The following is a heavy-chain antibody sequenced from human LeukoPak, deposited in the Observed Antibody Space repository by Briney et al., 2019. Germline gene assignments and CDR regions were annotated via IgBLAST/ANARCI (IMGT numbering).Heavy chain of an antibody. CDR3: ARVRLWFGEFPYYFDY. D-gene: IGHD3-10*01. J-gene: IGHJ4*02. CDR1: GFTFSSYW. Sequence: GGSLRLSCAASGFTFSSYWMSWVRQAPGKGLEWVANIKQDGSEKYYVDSEKGRFTISRDNAKNSLYLQMNSLRAEDTAVYYCARVRLWFGEFPYYFDYWGQGTLVTVSS. CDR2: IKQDGSEK. V-gene: IGHV3-7*01.